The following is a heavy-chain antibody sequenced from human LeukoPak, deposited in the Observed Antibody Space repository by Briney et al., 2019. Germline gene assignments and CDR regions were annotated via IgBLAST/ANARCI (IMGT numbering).Heavy chain of an antibody. J-gene: IGHJ4*02. D-gene: IGHD2-2*01. V-gene: IGHV1-18*01. CDR1: GYTFTSYG. CDR3: ARDVRDIVVVPAAPLFVY. CDR2: ISIYNGNT. Sequence: GASVKVSCKASGYTFTSYGISWVRQAPGQGLEWMGWISIYNGNTNYAQNIQGRVTLTTDTSTSTAYMELGSLRSDDTAVYYCARDVRDIVVVPAAPLFVYWGQGTLVTVSS.